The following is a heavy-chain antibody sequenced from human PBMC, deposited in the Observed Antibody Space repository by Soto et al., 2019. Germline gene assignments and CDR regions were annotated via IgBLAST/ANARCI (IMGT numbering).Heavy chain of an antibody. D-gene: IGHD3-3*01. Sequence: GGSLRLSCAASGFIFNNYALSWVRQAPGKGLEWVSGLTNSGGSTYYADSVKGRFTISRDNSKNTVFLQMNSLRAEDTAVYYCAKDLSLSGLCFDYWRQGTLVTVSS. CDR3: AKDLSLSGLCFDY. CDR2: LTNSGGST. J-gene: IGHJ4*02. CDR1: GFIFNNYA. V-gene: IGHV3-23*01.